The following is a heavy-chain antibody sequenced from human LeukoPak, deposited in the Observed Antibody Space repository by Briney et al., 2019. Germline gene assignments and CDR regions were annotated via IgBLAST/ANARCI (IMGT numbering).Heavy chain of an antibody. J-gene: IGHJ4*02. D-gene: IGHD3-9*01. CDR2: ISTSSSYK. V-gene: IGHV3-21*01. CDR1: GFTFSSYS. Sequence: GGSLRLSCAASGFTFSSYSMNWFRQAPGKGLEWVSSISTSSSYKYYADSLKGRSTISGDNAKNSLYLQMNSLGAEDTAVYYCARHSDYDILTGPNDYWGQGTLVTVSS. CDR3: ARHSDYDILTGPNDY.